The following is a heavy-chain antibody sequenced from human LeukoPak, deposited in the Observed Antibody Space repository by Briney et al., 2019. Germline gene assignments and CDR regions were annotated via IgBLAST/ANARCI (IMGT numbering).Heavy chain of an antibody. CDR3: ARSLVVGATYPYH. CDR1: GFTFSSYT. D-gene: IGHD1-26*01. CDR2: ITSSSSYI. Sequence: AGGSLRLSCAASGFTFSSYTMNWVRQAPGKGLEWVSSITSSSSYIYYADSLKGRFTISRDNARNSLYLQLNSLRAEDTAVYYCARSLVVGATYPYHWGQGTLVTVSS. V-gene: IGHV3-21*01. J-gene: IGHJ5*02.